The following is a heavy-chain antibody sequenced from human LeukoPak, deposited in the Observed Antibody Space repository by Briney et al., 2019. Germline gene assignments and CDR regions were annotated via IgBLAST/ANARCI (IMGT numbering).Heavy chain of an antibody. V-gene: IGHV4-4*09. Sequence: PSETLSLTCTVSGGSISSYYWSWIRQPPGKGLEWIGYIYTSGSTNYNPSLKSRVTISVDTSKNQFSLKLSSVTAADTAVYYRAKSPGHTRYCYYYMDVWGKGTTVTVSS. CDR2: IYTSGST. CDR1: GGSISSYY. J-gene: IGHJ6*03. CDR3: AKSPGHTRYCYYYMDV.